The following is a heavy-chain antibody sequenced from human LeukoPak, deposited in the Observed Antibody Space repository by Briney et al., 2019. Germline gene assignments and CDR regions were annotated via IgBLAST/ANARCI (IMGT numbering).Heavy chain of an antibody. V-gene: IGHV3-15*01. D-gene: IGHD6-13*01. Sequence: GGSLRLSCAASGFTFSNAWMSWVRQAPGKGLEWVGRIKSKTDGGTTDYAAPVKGRFTISRDDAKNTLYLQMNSLETEDAAVYHCTTAPGIAVDGTIDHWGQGTLVTVSS. CDR2: IKSKTDGGTT. CDR1: GFTFSNAW. J-gene: IGHJ5*02. CDR3: TTAPGIAVDGTIDH.